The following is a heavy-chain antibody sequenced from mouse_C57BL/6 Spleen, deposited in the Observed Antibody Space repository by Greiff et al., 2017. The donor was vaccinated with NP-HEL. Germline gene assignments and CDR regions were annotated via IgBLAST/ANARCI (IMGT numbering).Heavy chain of an antibody. D-gene: IGHD1-1*01. J-gene: IGHJ2*01. CDR3: TRAYGGFDY. CDR1: GYTFTDYE. Sequence: VQLQQSGAELVRPGASVTLSCKASGYTFTDYEMHWVKQTPVHGLEWIGAIDPETGGTAYNQKFKGKAILTADKSSSTAYMELRSLTSEDSAVYYCTRAYGGFDYWGQGTTLTVSS. V-gene: IGHV1-15*01. CDR2: IDPETGGT.